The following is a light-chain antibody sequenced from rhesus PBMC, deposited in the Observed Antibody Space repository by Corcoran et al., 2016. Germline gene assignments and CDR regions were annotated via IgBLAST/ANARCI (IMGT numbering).Light chain of an antibody. V-gene: IGKV1-28*02. CDR3: KQYKSYPLT. CDR1: QGISSY. J-gene: IGKJ4*01. Sequence: DIQMTQSPSSLSASVGDTVTITCRASQGISSYLNWFQQKPGKAPKLLIYAATTLQSGVPSRFSGSGSGTDFTLTISSLQPEDFATYYCKQYKSYPLTFGGGTKVEIK. CDR2: AAT.